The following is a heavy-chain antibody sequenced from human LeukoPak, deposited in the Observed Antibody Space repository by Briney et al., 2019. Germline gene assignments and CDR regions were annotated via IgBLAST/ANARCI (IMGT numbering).Heavy chain of an antibody. D-gene: IGHD3-16*01. Sequence: GRSLRLSCTASDFALRKYNIHWVRQAPGQGLEWVANINQDGSEEYYADSVKGRFTISRDNAKNSLFLQMNSLRTEDRAVYYCARIRGWGAPCDHWGQGTLVTVSS. J-gene: IGHJ5*02. CDR3: ARIRGWGAPCDH. CDR2: INQDGSEE. V-gene: IGHV3-7*01. CDR1: DFALRKYN.